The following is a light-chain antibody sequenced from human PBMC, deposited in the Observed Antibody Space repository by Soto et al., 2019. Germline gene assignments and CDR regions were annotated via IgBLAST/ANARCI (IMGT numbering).Light chain of an antibody. V-gene: IGLV1-47*01. CDR3: AAWDDSLSGL. CDR1: SSNIGSNY. J-gene: IGLJ3*02. Sequence: QSVLTQPPSASGTPGQRVTISCSGSSSNIGSNYVYWYQQLPGTAPKLLIYRNNQRPSGVPDRFSGSKSGTSASLAISGLRSEDEADYYCAAWDDSLSGLFGGGTKRPS. CDR2: RNN.